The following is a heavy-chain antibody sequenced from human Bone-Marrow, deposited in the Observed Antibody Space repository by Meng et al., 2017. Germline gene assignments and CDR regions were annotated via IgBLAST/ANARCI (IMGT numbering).Heavy chain of an antibody. CDR1: GFTFSSYG. Sequence: SLKISCAASGFTFSSYGMHWVRQAPGKGLEWVAVIWYDGSNKYYADSVKGRFTISRDNSKNTLYLQMNSLRAEDTAVYYCARGQQWLVPRRYFDYWGQGTLVTVSS. CDR2: IWYDGSNK. CDR3: ARGQQWLVPRRYFDY. D-gene: IGHD6-19*01. J-gene: IGHJ4*02. V-gene: IGHV3-33*01.